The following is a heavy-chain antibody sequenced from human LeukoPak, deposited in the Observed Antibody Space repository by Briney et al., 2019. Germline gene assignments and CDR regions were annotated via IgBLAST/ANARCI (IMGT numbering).Heavy chain of an antibody. CDR2: IYYSGST. CDR3: ARLGTTGTNWYFDL. D-gene: IGHD1-1*01. CDR1: GGSISSSSYY. V-gene: IGHV4-39*01. J-gene: IGHJ2*01. Sequence: LETLSLTCTVSGGSISSSSYYWGWIRQPPGKGLEWIGSIYYSGSTYYNPSLKSRLTISVDTSKNQFSLKLSSVTAADTAVYYCARLGTTGTNWYFDLWGRGTLVTVSS.